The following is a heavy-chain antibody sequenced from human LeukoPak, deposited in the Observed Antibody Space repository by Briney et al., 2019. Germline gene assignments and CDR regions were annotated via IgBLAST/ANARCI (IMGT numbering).Heavy chain of an antibody. D-gene: IGHD3-16*01. J-gene: IGHJ4*02. Sequence: TGGSLRLSCAASGFTFSSYAMSWVRQAPGKGLEWISATSLSGDYTFYADAVKGRFTITRDNSKNTMYLQMDRLRSEDTAVFYCAKSWVPSEDWGQGSLVTVSS. CDR2: TSLSGDYT. CDR1: GFTFSSYA. V-gene: IGHV3-23*01. CDR3: AKSWVPSED.